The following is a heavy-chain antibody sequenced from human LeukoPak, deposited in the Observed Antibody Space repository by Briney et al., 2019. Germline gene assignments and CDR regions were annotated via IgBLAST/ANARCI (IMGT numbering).Heavy chain of an antibody. Sequence: SETLSLTCTVSGASITTYYWTWIRQPPGKGLEWIGYIYHSGSTNYNPSLKSRVTISLDTSRNQFSLRLSSVTAADTAVYFCAREYSTSSEGDYFDYCGQGSLVTVSS. J-gene: IGHJ4*01. CDR3: AREYSTSSEGDYFDY. D-gene: IGHD6-6*01. CDR1: GASITTYY. CDR2: IYHSGST. V-gene: IGHV4-59*01.